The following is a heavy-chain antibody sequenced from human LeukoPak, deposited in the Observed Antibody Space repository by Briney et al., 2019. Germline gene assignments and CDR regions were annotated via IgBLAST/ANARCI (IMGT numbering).Heavy chain of an antibody. CDR3: ARLAGSYYKFDS. CDR2: IYNSGST. CDR1: GGSISSSTYY. J-gene: IGHJ4*02. Sequence: TLSLTCSVSGGSISSSTYYWGWIRQPPGKGLEWIGNIYNSGSTYYNPSLKSRVTISVDTSKNQFSLKLSSVTAADTAVYYCARLAGSYYKFDSWGQGTLVTVSS. D-gene: IGHD1-26*01. V-gene: IGHV4-39*01.